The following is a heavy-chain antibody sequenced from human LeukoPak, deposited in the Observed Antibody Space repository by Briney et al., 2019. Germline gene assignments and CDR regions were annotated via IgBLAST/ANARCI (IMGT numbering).Heavy chain of an antibody. J-gene: IGHJ4*02. CDR2: LDSGGSA. Sequence: GGSLRLSCAASGFTVSDNYMSWFRQAPGKGLEWLAVLDSGGSAIYADSVRGRFTISRDNSKNTLHLQMDSLTIEDSALYYCARDHVVASGAVAYWGQGTLVTVSS. V-gene: IGHV3-53*01. CDR3: ARDHVVASGAVAY. CDR1: GFTVSDNY. D-gene: IGHD2-15*01.